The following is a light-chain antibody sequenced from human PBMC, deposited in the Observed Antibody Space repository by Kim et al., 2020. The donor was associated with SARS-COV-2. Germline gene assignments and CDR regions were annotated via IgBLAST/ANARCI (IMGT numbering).Light chain of an antibody. V-gene: IGKV1-39*01. CDR3: QQSYSTPRS. CDR2: AAS. J-gene: IGKJ2*03. CDR1: QSISIY. Sequence: SASVGDRVTINCQASQSISIYLNGYQKKPGKAPKLLIYAASSLQSGVPSRFSGSGSGTDFTLTISSLQPEDFATYYCQQSYSTPRSFGQGTKLEI.